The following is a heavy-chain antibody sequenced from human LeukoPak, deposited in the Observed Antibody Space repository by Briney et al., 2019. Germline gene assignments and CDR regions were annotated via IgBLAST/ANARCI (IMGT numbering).Heavy chain of an antibody. J-gene: IGHJ5*02. Sequence: SETLSLTCTVSGGSISSGGYYWSWIRQHPGKGLEWIGYIYYSGSTYYNPSLKSRVTISVDTSKNQFSLKLSSVTAADTAVYYCARTGYEVVVEPAAKVGNWFDPWGQGTLVTVSS. V-gene: IGHV4-31*03. CDR3: ARTGYEVVVEPAAKVGNWFDP. CDR1: GGSISSGGYY. D-gene: IGHD2-2*01. CDR2: IYYSGST.